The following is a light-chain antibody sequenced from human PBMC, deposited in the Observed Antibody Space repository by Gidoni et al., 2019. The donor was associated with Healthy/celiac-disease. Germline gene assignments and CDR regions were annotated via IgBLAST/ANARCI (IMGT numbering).Light chain of an antibody. J-gene: IGLJ3*02. CDR3: SSYAGSNNWV. CDR1: RSDVGGYNY. V-gene: IGLV2-8*01. CDR2: EVS. Sequence: QSALTQHPSASGSPGQSVTISCTGTRSDVGGYNYVSWYQQHPGKAPKLMIYEVSKRPSGVPDRFSRSKSGNTASLTVSGLQAEDEADYYCSSYAGSNNWVFGGGTKLTVL.